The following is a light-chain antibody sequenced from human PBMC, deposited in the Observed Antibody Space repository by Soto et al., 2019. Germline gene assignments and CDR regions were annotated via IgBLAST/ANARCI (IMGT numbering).Light chain of an antibody. Sequence: EMVLTQSPGTLSLSPGERATLSCRASQSVGSRSVAWYQQKPGQAPRLVIYGTSDRPTGIPDRFSGSGSGTDFTLTISRLEPGDFAVYYCQQYGSSPPDTFGQGTKVEIK. CDR2: GTS. CDR1: QSVGSRS. J-gene: IGKJ2*01. CDR3: QQYGSSPPDT. V-gene: IGKV3-20*01.